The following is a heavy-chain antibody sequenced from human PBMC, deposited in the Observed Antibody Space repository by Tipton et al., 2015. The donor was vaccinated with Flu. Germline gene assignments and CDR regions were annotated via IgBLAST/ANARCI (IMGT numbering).Heavy chain of an antibody. CDR3: ARVLAGHFGEGDFFVY. J-gene: IGHJ4*02. CDR2: IYSSGST. D-gene: IGHD3-10*01. Sequence: TLSLTCSVSGGSITNYYWSWIRQPPGKGLEWIGYIYSSGSTTYNPPLKSRVSMSADTSMNQFSLRLNSMTAADTAIYYCARVLAGHFGEGDFFVYWGQGVLVSVSS. CDR1: GGSITNYY. V-gene: IGHV4-59*01.